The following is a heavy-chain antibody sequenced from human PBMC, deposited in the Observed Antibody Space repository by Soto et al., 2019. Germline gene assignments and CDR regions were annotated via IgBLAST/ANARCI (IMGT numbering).Heavy chain of an antibody. Sequence: GGSLRLSCAASGFTFSSYSMNWVRQAPGKGLEWVSYISSSSTIYYADSVKGRFTISRDNAKNSLYLQMNSLRDEDTAVYYCARGDSIGATRFEGYFDYWGQGTLVTVSS. V-gene: IGHV3-48*02. CDR1: GFTFSSYS. D-gene: IGHD3-22*01. J-gene: IGHJ4*02. CDR2: ISSSSTI. CDR3: ARGDSIGATRFEGYFDY.